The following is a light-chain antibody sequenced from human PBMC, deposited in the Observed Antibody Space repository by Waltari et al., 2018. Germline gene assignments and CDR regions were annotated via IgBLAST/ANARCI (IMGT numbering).Light chain of an antibody. V-gene: IGKV1-5*03. Sequence: DIQMTQSPSTLSASVGDRVTITCRASQRLSNWLAWYQQKPGKDPKVLIYKASTLESGFPSRCSGSGSGTEFTLTISSLQPDDFATYYCQQYRNLWTFGQGTKVEIK. CDR1: QRLSNW. J-gene: IGKJ1*01. CDR2: KAS. CDR3: QQYRNLWT.